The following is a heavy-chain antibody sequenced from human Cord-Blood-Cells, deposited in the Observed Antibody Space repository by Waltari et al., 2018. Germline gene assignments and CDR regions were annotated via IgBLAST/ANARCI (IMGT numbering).Heavy chain of an antibody. CDR1: GFTFSSYS. J-gene: IGHJ3*02. V-gene: IGHV3-48*02. Sequence: GFTFSSYSMNWVRQAPGKGLEWVSYISSSSSTIYYADSVKGRFTISRDNAKNSLYLQMNSLRDEDTAVYYCARDSGYCSGGSCYYDAFDIWGQGTMVTVSS. D-gene: IGHD2-15*01. CDR2: ISSSSSTI. CDR3: ARDSGYCSGGSCYYDAFDI.